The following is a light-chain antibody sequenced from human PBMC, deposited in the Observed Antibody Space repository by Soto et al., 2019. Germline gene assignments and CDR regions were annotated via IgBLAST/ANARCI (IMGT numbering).Light chain of an antibody. CDR3: SSYTSSSTYV. CDR2: EVS. V-gene: IGLV2-18*02. J-gene: IGLJ1*01. CDR1: STDFVSYNR. Sequence: ALTQPPSVSGSPGQSVTISCTGTSTDFVSYNRVSWYQQPPGTAPKLMIYEVSKRPSGVPDRFSGSKSGNTASLTISGLQAEDEADYHCSSYTSSSTYVFGTGTKVTVL.